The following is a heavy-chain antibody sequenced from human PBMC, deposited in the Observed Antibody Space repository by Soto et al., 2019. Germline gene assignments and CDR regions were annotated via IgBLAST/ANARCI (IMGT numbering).Heavy chain of an antibody. CDR2: IIPIFGTA. V-gene: IGHV1-69*01. J-gene: IGHJ6*02. Sequence: QVQLVQSGAEVKKPGSSVKVSCKASGGTFSSYAISWVRQAPGQGLAWMGGIIPIFGTANYAQKFQGRVTITADESRSTAYMELRSLRSEHRAVYYWEVIGYNQYYYYGMVVLGQGTTVTVSS. CDR1: GGTFSSYA. D-gene: IGHD5-12*01. CDR3: EVIGYNQYYYYGMVV.